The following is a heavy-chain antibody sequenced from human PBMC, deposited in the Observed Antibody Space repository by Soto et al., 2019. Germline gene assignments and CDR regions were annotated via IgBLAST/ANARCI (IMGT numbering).Heavy chain of an antibody. V-gene: IGHV4-59*01. CDR1: GGSISSYY. CDR3: AVDSFSTPDYYYGMDV. CDR2: IYYSGST. Sequence: SETLSLTCTVSGGSISSYYWSWIGQPPRKGLEWIGYIYYSGSTNYNPSLKSRVTISVDTSKNQFSLKLSSVTAADTAVYYCAVDSFSTPDYYYGMDVWGQGTTVT. J-gene: IGHJ6*02. D-gene: IGHD2-2*01.